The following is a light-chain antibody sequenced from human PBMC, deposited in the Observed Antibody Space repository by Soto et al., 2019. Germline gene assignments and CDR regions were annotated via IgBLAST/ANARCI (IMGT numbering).Light chain of an antibody. Sequence: EILMTQSPATLSVSPGERATLSCRASQSVSRSLAWYQQKPGQAPSLLIYGASTRATGIPARFSGSGSGIEFTLTISSLQSEDFAIYYCQQYNNWPLTFGGGTKVEIK. V-gene: IGKV3-15*01. J-gene: IGKJ4*01. CDR3: QQYNNWPLT. CDR2: GAS. CDR1: QSVSRS.